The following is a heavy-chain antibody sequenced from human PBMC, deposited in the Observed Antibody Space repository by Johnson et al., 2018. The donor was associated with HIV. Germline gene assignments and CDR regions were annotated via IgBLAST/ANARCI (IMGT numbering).Heavy chain of an antibody. CDR1: GFTFNTYW. J-gene: IGHJ3*02. CDR3: ARARIRDRGDAFDI. CDR2: INHDGSEN. D-gene: IGHD2-15*01. V-gene: IGHV3-7*01. Sequence: VQLVESGGGLVQPGGSLSLSCAASGFTFNTYWMTWVRQAPGKGLEWVANINHDGSENDYVVSVKGRYTISRDNSKNTLYLQMNSLRTEDTAGYYCARARIRDRGDAFDIWGQGTMVTVSS.